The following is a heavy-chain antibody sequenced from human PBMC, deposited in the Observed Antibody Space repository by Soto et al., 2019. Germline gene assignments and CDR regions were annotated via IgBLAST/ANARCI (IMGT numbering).Heavy chain of an antibody. Sequence: QLQLQESGPGLVKASETLSLTCTVSGGSITRNNHFWGWIRQSPGKGLEWIGSIQYGGTTNYNPSPKSRVVLSAGTSKTPSSRMMNSVTAADTAVYYCARLGSSGWYQGSYFDYWGQGTLVTVSS. CDR2: IQYGGTT. CDR1: GGSITRNNHF. D-gene: IGHD6-19*01. CDR3: ARLGSSGWYQGSYFDY. V-gene: IGHV4-39*01. J-gene: IGHJ4*02.